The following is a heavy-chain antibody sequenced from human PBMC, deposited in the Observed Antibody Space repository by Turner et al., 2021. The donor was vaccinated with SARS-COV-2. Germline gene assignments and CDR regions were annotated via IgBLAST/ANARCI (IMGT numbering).Heavy chain of an antibody. J-gene: IGHJ6*02. CDR3: ARDPYYYGSGSYYSYYYYGMDV. D-gene: IGHD3-10*01. V-gene: IGHV1-18*01. CDR1: GYTVTSYG. CDR2: ISAHNGNT. Sequence: QVQLVQSGAEVKKPGAPVKVSCKASGYTVTSYGINWVRQAPGQGLELMGWISAHNGNTKYAQKLQGRVTMTTDTSTSTAYMELRSLRSDDTAVYYCARDPYYYGSGSYYSYYYYGMDVWGQGTTVTVSS.